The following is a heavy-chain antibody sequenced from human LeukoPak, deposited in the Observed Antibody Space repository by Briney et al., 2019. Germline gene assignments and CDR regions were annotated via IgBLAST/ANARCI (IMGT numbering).Heavy chain of an antibody. CDR3: ARQDGGAQFYFDY. D-gene: IGHD3-10*01. Sequence: HGESLKISCKGSGYSFPSYWIAWVRQMPGKGLEWMGIIHPGDSDIRYSPSFQGQVAISADKSINTAYLQWSSLKASDTAVYYCARQDGGAQFYFDYWARETWSPSPQ. V-gene: IGHV5-51*01. J-gene: IGHJ4*02. CDR1: GYSFPSYW. CDR2: IHPGDSDI.